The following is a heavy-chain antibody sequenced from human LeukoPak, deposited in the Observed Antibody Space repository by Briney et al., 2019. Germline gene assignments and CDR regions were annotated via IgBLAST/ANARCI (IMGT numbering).Heavy chain of an antibody. CDR2: IYYSGST. V-gene: IGHV4-59*01. Sequence: SETLSLTCTVSGGSISSYYWSWIRQPPGKGLEWIGYIYYSGSTNYNPSLKSRVTISVDTSKNQFSLKLSSVTAADTAVYYCAALWPDDAFDIWGQGTVVTVSS. CDR1: GGSISSYY. J-gene: IGHJ3*02. CDR3: AALWPDDAFDI.